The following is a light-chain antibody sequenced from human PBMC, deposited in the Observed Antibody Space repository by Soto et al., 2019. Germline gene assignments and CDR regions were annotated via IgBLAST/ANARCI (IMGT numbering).Light chain of an antibody. Sequence: EIVMTQSPATLSVSPGERATLSCRASQSVGSSYFAWYQQKPGQAPRLLIYGASTRATGIPDRFSGSGSGTDFTLTISRLEPEDFAVYYCQQYVSSPWAFGQGTKVDI. CDR3: QQYVSSPWA. CDR1: QSVGSSY. V-gene: IGKV3-20*01. CDR2: GAS. J-gene: IGKJ1*01.